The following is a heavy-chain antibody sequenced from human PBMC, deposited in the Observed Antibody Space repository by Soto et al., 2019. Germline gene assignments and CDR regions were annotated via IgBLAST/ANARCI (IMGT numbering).Heavy chain of an antibody. D-gene: IGHD3-3*01. J-gene: IGHJ4*02. CDR1: GGSISSYY. V-gene: IGHV4-59*01. CDR3: ARGEDYDFWSGYPVPFFDY. Sequence: SETLSLTCTVSGGSISSYYWSWIRQPPGKGLEWIGYIYYSGSTNYNPSLKSRVTISVDTSKIQFSLKLSSVTAADTAVYYCARGEDYDFWSGYPVPFFDYWGQGTLVTVSS. CDR2: IYYSGST.